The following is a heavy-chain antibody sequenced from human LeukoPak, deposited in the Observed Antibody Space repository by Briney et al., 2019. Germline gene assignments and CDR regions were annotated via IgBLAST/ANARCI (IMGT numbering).Heavy chain of an antibody. Sequence: GASVKVSCKASGYTFTGYYMHWVRQAPGQGLEWMGRINPNSGGTNYAQKFQGRVTMTRDTSISTAYMELNSLRAEDTAVYYCARDPGRGFDYWGQGTLVTVSS. CDR2: INPNSGGT. CDR3: ARDPGRGFDY. CDR1: GYTFTGYY. D-gene: IGHD3-10*01. J-gene: IGHJ4*02. V-gene: IGHV1-2*06.